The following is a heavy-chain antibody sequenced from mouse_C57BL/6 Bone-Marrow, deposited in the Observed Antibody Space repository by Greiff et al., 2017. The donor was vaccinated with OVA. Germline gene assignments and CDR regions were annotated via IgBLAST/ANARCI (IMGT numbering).Heavy chain of an antibody. J-gene: IGHJ2*01. CDR1: GYSITSGYF. CDR3: ARARMVTTVRYFDY. Sequence: ESGPGLVKPSQSLSLTCSVSGYSITSGYFWYWIQRLPGNQLEWMGFISDDGSNNYNPSLKNRISITRDTTKNQFFLKLNSGTTDDTATYYCARARMVTTVRYFDYWGQGTTLTVSS. D-gene: IGHD2-2*01. CDR2: ISDDGSN. V-gene: IGHV3-6*01.